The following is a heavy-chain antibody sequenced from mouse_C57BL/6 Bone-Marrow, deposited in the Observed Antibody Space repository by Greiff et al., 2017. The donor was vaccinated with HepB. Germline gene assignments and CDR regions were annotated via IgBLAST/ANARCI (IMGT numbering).Heavy chain of an antibody. D-gene: IGHD2-2*01. V-gene: IGHV1-64*01. CDR1: GYTFTSYW. J-gene: IGHJ1*03. CDR2: IHPNSGST. CDR3: ARSSMVTTDPGV. Sequence: VQLQQSGAELVKPGASVKLSCKASGYTFTSYWMHWVKQRPGQGLEWIGMIHPNSGSTNYNEKFKSKATLTVDKSSSTAYMQLSSLTSEDSAVYYCARSSMVTTDPGVWGTGTTVTVSS.